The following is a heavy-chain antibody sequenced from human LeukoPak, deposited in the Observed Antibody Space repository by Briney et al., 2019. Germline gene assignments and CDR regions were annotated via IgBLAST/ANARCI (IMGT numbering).Heavy chain of an antibody. Sequence: PGGSLRVSCAASGFTFSNYWMDEIRQAPGKGLVWVSRISRDGSGTMYADSVKGRFTISRDNARNTLYLQMSSLRAEDTAVYYCSRQIEGGYHAFDIWGQGTMVPVSS. D-gene: IGHD3-16*02. V-gene: IGHV3-74*03. CDR3: SRQIEGGYHAFDI. CDR2: ISRDGSGT. CDR1: GFTFSNYW. J-gene: IGHJ3*02.